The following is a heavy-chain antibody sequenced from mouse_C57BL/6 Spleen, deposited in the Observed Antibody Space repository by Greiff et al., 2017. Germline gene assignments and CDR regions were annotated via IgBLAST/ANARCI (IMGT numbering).Heavy chain of an antibody. V-gene: IGHV1-61*01. CDR1: GYTFTSYW. Sequence: VQLQQPGAELVRPGSSVKLSCKASGYTFTSYWLDWVKQRPGQGLEWIGNIYPSDSEPHYNQQFKDKATLTVDKSSSTAYMQLSSLTSEDSAVYYCARGDYDGSSPFAYWGQGTLVTVSA. D-gene: IGHD1-1*01. J-gene: IGHJ3*01. CDR3: ARGDYDGSSPFAY. CDR2: IYPSDSEP.